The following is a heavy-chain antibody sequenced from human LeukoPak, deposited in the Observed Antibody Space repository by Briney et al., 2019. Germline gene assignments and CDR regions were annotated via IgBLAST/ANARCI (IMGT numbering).Heavy chain of an antibody. D-gene: IGHD3-22*01. CDR3: ARTVLSGYYNWFDP. CDR2: IRYDGSNK. Sequence: GGSLRLSCAASGFTFSSYDMNWVRQAPGKGLEWVAFIRYDGSNKYYADSVKGRFTISRDNSKNTLYLQMNSLRAEDTAVYYCARTVLSGYYNWFDPWGQGTLVTVSS. J-gene: IGHJ5*02. V-gene: IGHV3-33*08. CDR1: GFTFSSYD.